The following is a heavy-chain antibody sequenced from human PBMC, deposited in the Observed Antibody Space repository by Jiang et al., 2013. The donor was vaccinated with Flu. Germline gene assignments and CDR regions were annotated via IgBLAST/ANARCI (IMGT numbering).Heavy chain of an antibody. CDR3: VRDDSAYYYDLGDYSYGMDV. CDR2: ISANKGNT. J-gene: IGHJ6*02. D-gene: IGHD3-22*01. CDR1: GYTFTSYG. Sequence: GYTFTSYGINWVRQAPGQGLEWLGRISANKGNTKYARRIQGRVTMTTETSTTTAYMELKSLRSDDTAIYYCVRDDSAYYYDLGDYSYGMDVWGQGTTVTVSS. V-gene: IGHV1-18*04.